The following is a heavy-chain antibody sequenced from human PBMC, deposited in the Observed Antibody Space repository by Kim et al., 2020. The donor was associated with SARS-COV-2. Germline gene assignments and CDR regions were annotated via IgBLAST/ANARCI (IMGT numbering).Heavy chain of an antibody. CDR3: AREQGSYYDSSDAFDI. CDR1: GFTVSSNY. CDR2: IYSGGST. D-gene: IGHD3-22*01. V-gene: IGHV3-66*01. Sequence: GGSLRLSCAASGFTVSSNYMSWVRQAPGKGLEWVSVIYSGGSTYYADSVKGRLTISRDNSKNTLYLQRNSQRAEDTAVYYCAREQGSYYDSSDAFDIWGQVTMVTVSS. J-gene: IGHJ3*02.